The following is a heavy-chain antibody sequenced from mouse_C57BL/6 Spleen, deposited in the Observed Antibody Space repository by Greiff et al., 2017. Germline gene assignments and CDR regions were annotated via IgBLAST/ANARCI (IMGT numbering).Heavy chain of an antibody. D-gene: IGHD2-3*01. CDR2: IWTGGGT. J-gene: IGHJ1*03. Sequence: VKLVESGPGLVAPSQSLSITCTVSGFSLTSYAISWVRQPPGKGLEWLGVIWTGGGTNYNSALTSRLSLCKDKSKSQVFLKMYCLQTDDTARDYCARTDGYYWYFDVWGTGTTVTVSS. CDR3: ARTDGYYWYFDV. CDR1: GFSLTSYA. V-gene: IGHV2-9-1*01.